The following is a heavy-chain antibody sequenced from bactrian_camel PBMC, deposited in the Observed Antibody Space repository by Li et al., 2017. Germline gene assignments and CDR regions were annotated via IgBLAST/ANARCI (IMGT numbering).Heavy chain of an antibody. Sequence: VQLVESGGGSVQAGGSLRLSCAASGYTPTIGCMIWFRQAPGQEREGVAYIVRGTGRTNYADSVKGRFSISQDNPKNIMYLQMNSFKPEDTALYSCAAVRNGYLCDLRDSNPAWWGEGTQVTVS. CDR2: IVRGTGRT. CDR1: GYTPTIGC. CDR3: AAVRNGYLCDLRDSNPAW. V-gene: IGHV3S31*01. J-gene: IGHJ4*01. D-gene: IGHD2*01.